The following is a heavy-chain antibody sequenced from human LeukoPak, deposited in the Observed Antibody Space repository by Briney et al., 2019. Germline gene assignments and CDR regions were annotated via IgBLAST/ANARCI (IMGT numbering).Heavy chain of an antibody. Sequence: SVPVSCKASGGTFSSYAISWVRQAPGQGLEWMGGIIPIFGTANYAQKFQGRVTITADKSTSTAYMELSSLRSEDTAVYYCARWGTTGINYYYDSRYVWGKGTTVTVSS. J-gene: IGHJ6*04. D-gene: IGHD1-1*01. CDR2: IIPIFGTA. CDR3: ARWGTTGINYYYDSRYV. V-gene: IGHV1-69*06. CDR1: GGTFSSYA.